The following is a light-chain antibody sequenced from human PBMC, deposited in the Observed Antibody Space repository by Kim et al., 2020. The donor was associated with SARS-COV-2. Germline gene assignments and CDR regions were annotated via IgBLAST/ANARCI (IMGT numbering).Light chain of an antibody. J-gene: IGKJ4*01. Sequence: SASVRHRVPLTHRASQGIHMYLDWYQQKPGKVPKLLIYAASTLQSGVPSRFSCSGSGPDFTLNNSSLRPEDVATFYSQKYNNARLILGG. CDR2: AAS. V-gene: IGKV1-27*01. CDR3: QKYNNARLI. CDR1: QGIHMY.